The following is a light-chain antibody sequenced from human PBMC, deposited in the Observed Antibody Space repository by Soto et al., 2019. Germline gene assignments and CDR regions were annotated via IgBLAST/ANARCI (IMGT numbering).Light chain of an antibody. CDR2: DAS. CDR3: QQRSNWPRGLT. V-gene: IGKV3-11*01. Sequence: EIVLTQSPATRSLSPGERATLSCRASQSVSSYLAWYQQKPGQAPRLLIYDASNRATGIPARFSGSGSGTDFTLTISSLEPEDVAVYYCQQRSNWPRGLTFGGGTKVEIK. CDR1: QSVSSY. J-gene: IGKJ4*01.